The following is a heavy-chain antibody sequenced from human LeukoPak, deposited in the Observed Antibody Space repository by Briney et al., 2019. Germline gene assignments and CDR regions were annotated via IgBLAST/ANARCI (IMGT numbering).Heavy chain of an antibody. V-gene: IGHV4-34*01. CDR3: ARGPISSSWFVRGPQPRGHYMDF. J-gene: IGHJ6*03. D-gene: IGHD6-13*01. CDR1: GGSFSGNY. Sequence: PSETLSLTCAVYGGSFSGNYWIWIRQPPGKGLEWIGEINQSGNTNYNPSLQSRVAISVDTYKNQFPLKLKSVTAADTAVYYCARGPISSSWFVRGPQPRGHYMDFWNKGTTVTVSS. CDR2: INQSGNT.